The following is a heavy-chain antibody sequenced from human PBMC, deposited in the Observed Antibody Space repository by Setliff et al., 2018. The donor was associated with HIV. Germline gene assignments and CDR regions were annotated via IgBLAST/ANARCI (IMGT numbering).Heavy chain of an antibody. CDR3: ARDYYDDSYYRPGIYYYYYMDV. Sequence: GASVKVSCKASGGTFSSYALSWVRQAPGQGLEWMGGIIPIFGTANYAQKFQGRVTITADESTSTAYMELSSLTSEDTAVYYCARDYYDDSYYRPGIYYYYYMDVWGKGTTVTVSS. CDR1: GGTFSSYA. J-gene: IGHJ6*03. CDR2: IIPIFGTA. V-gene: IGHV1-69*13. D-gene: IGHD3-10*01.